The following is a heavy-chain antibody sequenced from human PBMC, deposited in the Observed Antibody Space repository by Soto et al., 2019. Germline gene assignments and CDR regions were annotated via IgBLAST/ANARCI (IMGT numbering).Heavy chain of an antibody. J-gene: IGHJ4*02. CDR3: MLGSGWKDFDY. Sequence: SETLSLTCTVSGGSISSSGCYWGWIRQPPGKGLEWIGNIYYSGSTYYNPSLKSRVTISVDTSKNQFSLKLSSVTAADTAVYYCMLGSGWKDFDYWGQGTLVTVSS. D-gene: IGHD3-22*01. CDR1: GGSISSSGCY. CDR2: IYYSGST. V-gene: IGHV4-39*01.